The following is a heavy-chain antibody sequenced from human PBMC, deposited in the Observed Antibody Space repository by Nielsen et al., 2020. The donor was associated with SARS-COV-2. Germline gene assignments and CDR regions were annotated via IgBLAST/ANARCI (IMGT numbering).Heavy chain of an antibody. V-gene: IGHV3-9*01. CDR2: ISWNSGSI. CDR1: GFTFDDYG. Sequence: SLKISCAASGFTFDDYGMHWVRQAPGKGLEWVSGISWNSGSIGYADSVKGRFTISRDNAKNSLYLQMNSLRAEDTALYYCAKLPDIYCSGGSCPAYWGQGTLVTVSS. J-gene: IGHJ4*02. CDR3: AKLPDIYCSGGSCPAY. D-gene: IGHD2-15*01.